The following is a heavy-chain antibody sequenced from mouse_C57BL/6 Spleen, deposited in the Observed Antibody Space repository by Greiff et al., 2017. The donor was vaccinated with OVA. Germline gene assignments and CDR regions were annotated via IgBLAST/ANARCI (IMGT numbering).Heavy chain of an antibody. Sequence: VKLMESGPGLVAPSQSLSITCTVSGFSLTSYGVSWVRQPPGKGLEWLGVIWGDGSTNYHSALISRLSISKDNSKSQVFLKLNSRQTDDTATYYCAEDSSGPYWFAYWGQGTLVTVSS. CDR1: GFSLTSYG. CDR3: AEDSSGPYWFAY. D-gene: IGHD3-2*02. V-gene: IGHV2-3*01. J-gene: IGHJ3*01. CDR2: IWGDGST.